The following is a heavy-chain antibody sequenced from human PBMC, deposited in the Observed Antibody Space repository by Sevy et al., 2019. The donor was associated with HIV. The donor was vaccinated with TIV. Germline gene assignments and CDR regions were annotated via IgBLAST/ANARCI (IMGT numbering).Heavy chain of an antibody. J-gene: IGHJ4*02. CDR3: AKEGGCSSTSCYYFDY. CDR1: GFTFSSYG. V-gene: IGHV3-30*02. Sequence: GGSLRLSCAASGFTFSSYGMHWVRQAPGKGLEWVAFIRYDGSNKYYADSVKGRFTISRDNSKNTLYLQMNSLRAEDTAVYYCAKEGGCSSTSCYYFDYWGQGTLVTVSS. CDR2: IRYDGSNK. D-gene: IGHD2-2*01.